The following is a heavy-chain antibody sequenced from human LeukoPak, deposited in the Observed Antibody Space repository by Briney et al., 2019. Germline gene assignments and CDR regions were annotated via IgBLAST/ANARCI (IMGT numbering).Heavy chain of an antibody. D-gene: IGHD1-26*01. CDR3: ASFRSVGPLGFDY. Sequence: PETLSLTCTVSGYSISSGYYWGWIRQPPGKGLEWIGSIYHSGSTYYNPSLKSRVTISVDTSKNQFSLKLSSVTAADTAVYYCASFRSVGPLGFDYWGQGTLVTVSS. CDR1: GYSISSGYY. V-gene: IGHV4-38-2*02. CDR2: IYHSGST. J-gene: IGHJ4*02.